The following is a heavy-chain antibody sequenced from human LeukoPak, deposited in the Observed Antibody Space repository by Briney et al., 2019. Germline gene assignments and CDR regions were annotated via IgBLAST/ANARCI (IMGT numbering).Heavy chain of an antibody. V-gene: IGHV1-69*13. CDR2: IIPIFGTA. CDR3: ATGYRVRGVINFDY. Sequence: ASVKVSCKASGGTFSSYAISWVRQAPGQGLEWMGGIIPIFGTANYAQKFQGRVTITADESTSTAYMELSSLRSEDTAVYYCATGYRVRGVINFDYWGQGTLVTVSS. J-gene: IGHJ4*02. CDR1: GGTFSSYA. D-gene: IGHD3-10*01.